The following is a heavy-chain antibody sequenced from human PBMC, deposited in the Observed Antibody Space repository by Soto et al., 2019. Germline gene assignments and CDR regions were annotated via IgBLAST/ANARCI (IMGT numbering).Heavy chain of an antibody. CDR3: ARINGGSPDF. CDR1: GGSISSYY. J-gene: IGHJ4*02. Sequence: SETLSLTCTVSGGSISSYYWSWIRQPPGKGLEWIGEINHSGSTNYNPSLKSRVTMSVDPPKNQLSLKLTSVTAADTAVYYCARINGGSPDFWGQGTLVTVSS. D-gene: IGHD2-15*01. V-gene: IGHV4-34*10. CDR2: INHSGST.